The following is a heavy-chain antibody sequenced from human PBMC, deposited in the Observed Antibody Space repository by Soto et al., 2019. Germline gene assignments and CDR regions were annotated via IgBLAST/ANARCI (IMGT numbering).Heavy chain of an antibody. D-gene: IGHD5-12*01. CDR3: AKDREMATILYYFDY. Sequence: QVQLVESGGGVVQPGRSLRLSCAASGFTFSSYGMHWVRQAPGKGLEWVAVISYDGSNKYYADSVKGRFTISRDNSKNTLYLQMNSLRAEDTAVYYCAKDREMATILYYFDYWVQGTLVTVSS. CDR2: ISYDGSNK. CDR1: GFTFSSYG. V-gene: IGHV3-30*18. J-gene: IGHJ4*02.